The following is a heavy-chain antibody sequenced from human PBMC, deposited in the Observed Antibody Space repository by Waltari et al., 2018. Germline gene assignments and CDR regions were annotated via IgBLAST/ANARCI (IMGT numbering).Heavy chain of an antibody. V-gene: IGHV4-61*01. D-gene: IGHD3-22*01. Sequence: QVQLQESGTGLVKPSETLSLTCTVSGGSVSSGSYYWSWIRQPPGKGLEWIGYIYYSGSTNYNPSLKSRVTISVDTSKNQFSLKLSSVTAADTAVYYCAREKALYDSSGYFRGDAFDIWGQGTMVTVSS. CDR1: GGSVSSGSYY. J-gene: IGHJ3*02. CDR3: AREKALYDSSGYFRGDAFDI. CDR2: IYYSGST.